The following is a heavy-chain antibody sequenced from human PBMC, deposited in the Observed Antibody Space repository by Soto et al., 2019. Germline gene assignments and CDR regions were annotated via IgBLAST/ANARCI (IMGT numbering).Heavy chain of an antibody. D-gene: IGHD2-8*01. Sequence: GQLLKICCKGAGYSFTDYWIRWVRQMPGKGLEWMGIIYPGDSDTRYSPSFQGQVTISADKSISTAYLQWSSLKASDTAMYYCARLEGVSPNYYYGMDVWGQGTTVTVSS. V-gene: IGHV5-51*01. CDR1: GYSFTDYW. J-gene: IGHJ6*02. CDR3: ARLEGVSPNYYYGMDV. CDR2: IYPGDSDT.